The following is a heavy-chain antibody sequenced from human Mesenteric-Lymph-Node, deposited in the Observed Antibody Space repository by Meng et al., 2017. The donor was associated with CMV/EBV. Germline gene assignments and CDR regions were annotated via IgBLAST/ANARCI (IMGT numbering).Heavy chain of an antibody. Sequence: AETLSLTCAVYGGSFSGYYWSWIRQPPGRGLEWIGEINHSGSTNYNPSLKSRVTISVDTSKNQFSLKLSSVTAADTAVYYCARVPGIAAAGMGRGLDVWGQGTTVTVSS. J-gene: IGHJ6*02. D-gene: IGHD6-13*01. CDR2: INHSGST. CDR1: GGSFSGYY. CDR3: ARVPGIAAAGMGRGLDV. V-gene: IGHV4-34*01.